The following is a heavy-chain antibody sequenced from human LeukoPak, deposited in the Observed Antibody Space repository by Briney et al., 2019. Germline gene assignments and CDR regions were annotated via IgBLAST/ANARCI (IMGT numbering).Heavy chain of an antibody. D-gene: IGHD6-19*01. CDR2: IRRVGNSSAT. J-gene: IGHJ4*02. Sequence: GGSLKLSCAASGFTFSDSPMHWVHHASGKGLEWVGHIRRVGNSSATTYAVSVRGRFTISRDASKNTAYLQMNSLKTEDTAVYYCSGDSGWYSPDYWGQGTLVTVSS. CDR1: GFTFSDSP. CDR3: SGDSGWYSPDY. V-gene: IGHV3-73*01.